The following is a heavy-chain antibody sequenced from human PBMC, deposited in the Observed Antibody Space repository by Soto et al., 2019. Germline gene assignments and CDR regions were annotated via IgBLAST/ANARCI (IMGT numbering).Heavy chain of an antibody. CDR3: AREGRADAFDI. J-gene: IGHJ3*02. V-gene: IGHV3-30-3*01. Sequence: QVQLVESGGGVVQPGRSLRLSCAASGFTFSSYAMHWVRQAPGKGLEWVAVISYDGSNKYYADSVKGRFTISRDNSKNTLYLQMNSLRAEDTAVYYCAREGRADAFDIWGQGTMVTVSS. CDR2: ISYDGSNK. CDR1: GFTFSSYA.